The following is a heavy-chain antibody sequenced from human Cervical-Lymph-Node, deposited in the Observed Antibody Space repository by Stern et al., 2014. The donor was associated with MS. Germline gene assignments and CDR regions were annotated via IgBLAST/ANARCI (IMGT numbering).Heavy chain of an antibody. Sequence: EDQLVESGGGLIQPGGSLRLSCAASGFTVSSNYMSWVRQAPGKGLEWVSFLYSGGSTYYADSVKGRFTISRDNSKNTLYLQMNSLRAEDTAVYYCARDSSGYNYFDYWGQGTLVTVSS. D-gene: IGHD5-24*01. CDR3: ARDSSGYNYFDY. CDR1: GFTVSSNY. V-gene: IGHV3-53*01. J-gene: IGHJ4*02. CDR2: LYSGGST.